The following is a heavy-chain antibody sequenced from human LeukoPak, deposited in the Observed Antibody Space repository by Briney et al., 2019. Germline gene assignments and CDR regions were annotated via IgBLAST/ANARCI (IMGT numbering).Heavy chain of an antibody. CDR3: ARDRMAAAHFDY. D-gene: IGHD6-13*01. CDR2: INPNSGGT. V-gene: IGHV1-2*02. CDR1: GYTFTGYY. Sequence: ASVTVSCTASGYTFTGYYMHWVRQAPGQGLEWMGWINPNSGGTNYAQKFQGRVTMTRDTSISTAYMELSRLRSDDTAVYYCARDRMAAAHFDYWGQGTLVTVSS. J-gene: IGHJ4*02.